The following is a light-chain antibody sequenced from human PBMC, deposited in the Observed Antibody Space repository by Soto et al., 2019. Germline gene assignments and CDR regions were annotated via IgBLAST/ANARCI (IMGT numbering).Light chain of an antibody. CDR2: GNI. V-gene: IGLV1-40*01. Sequence: QSVLTQPPSVSGAPGQRVTISCTGSSSNIGAAYDVDWYQHLPGTAPKLLIYGNINRPSGVPDRFSGSKSGTSASLAITGLQADDEADYYCQSYDSRPCGFVFGTGTKLTVL. CDR3: QSYDSRPCGFV. CDR1: SSNIGAAYD. J-gene: IGLJ1*01.